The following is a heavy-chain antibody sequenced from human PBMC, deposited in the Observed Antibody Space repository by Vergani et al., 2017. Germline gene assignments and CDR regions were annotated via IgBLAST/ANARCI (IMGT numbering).Heavy chain of an antibody. D-gene: IGHD6-19*01. CDR1: GFTFSSYS. CDR2: ISSSSSYI. Sequence: EVQLVDSGGGLVKPGGSLRLSCAASGFTFSSYSMNWVRQAPGKGLEWVSSISSSSSYIYYADSVKGRFTISRDNAKNSLYLQMNSLRAEDTAGYYCAREGYSSGLYPGGVEVGMDVWGQGTTVTVSS. CDR3: AREGYSSGLYPGGVEVGMDV. V-gene: IGHV3-21*01. J-gene: IGHJ6*02.